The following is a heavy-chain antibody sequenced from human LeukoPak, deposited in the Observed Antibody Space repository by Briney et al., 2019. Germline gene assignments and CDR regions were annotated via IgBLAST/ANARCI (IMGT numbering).Heavy chain of an antibody. CDR1: GFTFSTYW. CDR3: ARDSGFSGYDIFDY. V-gene: IGHV3-7*03. Sequence: PGGSLRLSCAASGFTFSTYWMTWVRQAPGKGLEWVANIKQDGSEKYYVDSVKGRLTISRDNAKNSLYLQMNSLRAEDTAVYYCARDSGFSGYDIFDYWGQGTLVTVSS. D-gene: IGHD5-12*01. CDR2: IKQDGSEK. J-gene: IGHJ4*02.